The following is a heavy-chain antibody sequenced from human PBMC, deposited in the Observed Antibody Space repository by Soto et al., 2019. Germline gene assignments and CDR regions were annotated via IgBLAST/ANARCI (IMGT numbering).Heavy chain of an antibody. CDR2: INSDGSST. CDR1: GFTFSSYW. CDR3: ASSTLNYYDSSGYYFTMFDY. J-gene: IGHJ4*02. V-gene: IGHV3-74*01. D-gene: IGHD3-22*01. Sequence: GGSLRLSCAASGFTFSSYWMHWVRQAPGKGLVWVSRINSDGSSTSYADSVKGRFTISRDNAKNTLYLQMNSLRAEDTAVYYCASSTLNYYDSSGYYFTMFDYWGQGTLVTVSS.